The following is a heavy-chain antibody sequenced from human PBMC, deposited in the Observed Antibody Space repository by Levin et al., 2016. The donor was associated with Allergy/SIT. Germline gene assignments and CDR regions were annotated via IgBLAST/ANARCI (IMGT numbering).Heavy chain of an antibody. CDR3: ARAQLWSRGKYYYYGMDV. D-gene: IGHD5-18*01. V-gene: IGHV3-74*01. Sequence: WIRQPPGKGLVWVSRINSDGSSTSYADSVKGRFTISRDNAKNTLYLQMSSLRAEDTAVYYCARAQLWSRGKYYYYGMDVWGQGTTVTVSS. CDR2: INSDGSST. J-gene: IGHJ6*02.